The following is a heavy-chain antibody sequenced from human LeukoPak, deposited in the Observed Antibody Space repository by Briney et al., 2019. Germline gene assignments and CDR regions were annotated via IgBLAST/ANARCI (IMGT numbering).Heavy chain of an antibody. CDR3: ARRPRVRVGYCSSTSCYRYYYYGMDV. CDR2: IYTSGST. Sequence: PSQTLSLTCTVSGGSLSSGRYYWGWVRQPAGRGLEWLGRIYTSGSTNYNPSLKSRVTISVDTSKTQFSLKLSSVTAADTAVYYCARRPRVRVGYCSSTSCYRYYYYGMDVWGQGTTVTVSS. J-gene: IGHJ6*02. D-gene: IGHD2-2*01. V-gene: IGHV4-61*02. CDR1: GGSLSSGRYY.